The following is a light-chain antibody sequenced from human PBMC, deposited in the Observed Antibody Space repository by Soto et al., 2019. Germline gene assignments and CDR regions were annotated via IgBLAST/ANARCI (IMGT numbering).Light chain of an antibody. CDR3: ATWDNSLNGYV. Sequence: QSVLTQPPSASGTPGQRVTISCSGSTSNIGSNTVSWYQQVPETAPKLLINNDNQWPSGVPDRFSGSKSGTSASLAISELQSEDEADYYCATWDNSLNGYVLGTGTKLTVL. V-gene: IGLV1-44*01. CDR1: TSNIGSNT. J-gene: IGLJ1*01. CDR2: NDN.